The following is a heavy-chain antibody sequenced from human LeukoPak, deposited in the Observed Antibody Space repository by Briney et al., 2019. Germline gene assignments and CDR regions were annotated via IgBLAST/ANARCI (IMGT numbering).Heavy chain of an antibody. V-gene: IGHV1-2*02. Sequence: GASVKVSCKASGYTFTGYYMHWVRQAPGQGLEWMGWINPNSGGTNYAQKFQGRVTMTRDTSISTAYMELSRLRSDDTAVYYCARDRDYYDSSGYYHAAFDIWGQGTMVTVSS. CDR2: INPNSGGT. D-gene: IGHD3-22*01. CDR3: ARDRDYYDSSGYYHAAFDI. CDR1: GYTFTGYY. J-gene: IGHJ3*02.